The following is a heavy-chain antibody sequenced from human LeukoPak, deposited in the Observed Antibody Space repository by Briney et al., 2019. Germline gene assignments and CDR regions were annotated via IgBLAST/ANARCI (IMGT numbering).Heavy chain of an antibody. Sequence: PGGSLRLSYAASGFTFSTYWMNWVRQAPGKGLEWVANIKHDGSEKYYVDSVKGRFTISRDNVKKSLYLQMNSLRAEDTAVYYCARASAHSSSWYEGTEYFQHWGQGTLVTVSS. J-gene: IGHJ1*01. CDR2: IKHDGSEK. D-gene: IGHD6-13*01. CDR1: GFTFSTYW. V-gene: IGHV3-7*01. CDR3: ARASAHSSSWYEGTEYFQH.